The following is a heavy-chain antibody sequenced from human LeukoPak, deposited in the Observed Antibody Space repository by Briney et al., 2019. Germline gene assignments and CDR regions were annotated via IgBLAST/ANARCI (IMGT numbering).Heavy chain of an antibody. D-gene: IGHD6-13*01. CDR2: ISGSGGST. J-gene: IGHJ5*02. CDR3: AKVRRRDSSSWFDP. Sequence: GASLRLSCAASGLTFSSYAMSWVRQAPGKGLEWVSAISGSGGSTYYADSVKGRFTISRDNSKNTLYLQMNSLRAEDTAVYYCAKVRRRDSSSWFDPWGQGTLVTVSS. CDR1: GLTFSSYA. V-gene: IGHV3-23*01.